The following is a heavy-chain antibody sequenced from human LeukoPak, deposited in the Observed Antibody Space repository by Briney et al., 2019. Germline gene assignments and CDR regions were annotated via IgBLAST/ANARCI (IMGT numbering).Heavy chain of an antibody. CDR3: ARRTRLLSSWAYYYYGMDV. CDR2: IIPIFGTA. J-gene: IGHJ6*02. CDR1: GGTFSSYA. V-gene: IGHV1-69*13. Sequence: SVKVSCKASGGTFSSYAISWVRQAPGQGLEWMGGIIPIFGTANYVQKFQGRVTITADESTSTAYMELSSLRSEDTAVYYCARRTRLLSSWAYYYYGMDVWGQGTTVTVSS. D-gene: IGHD2-21*02.